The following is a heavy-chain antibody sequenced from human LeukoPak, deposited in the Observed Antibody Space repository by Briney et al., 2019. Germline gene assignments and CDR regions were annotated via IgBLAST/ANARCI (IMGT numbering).Heavy chain of an antibody. CDR3: ARLGVGSDY. CDR2: IYYSGST. V-gene: IGHV4-39*01. D-gene: IGHD3-3*01. CDR1: GGSISSSSYY. Sequence: SETLSLTCTVSGGSISSSSYYWGWIRQPPGKGLEWIGSIYYSGSTYYNPSLKSRVTISVDTSKNQFSLKLSSVTAADTAVYYCARLGVGSDYWGQGTLVTVSS. J-gene: IGHJ4*02.